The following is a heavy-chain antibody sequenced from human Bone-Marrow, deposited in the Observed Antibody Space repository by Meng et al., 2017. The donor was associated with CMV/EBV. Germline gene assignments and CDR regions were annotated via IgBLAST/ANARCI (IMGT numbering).Heavy chain of an antibody. CDR3: ARGSDFWRGYYLAARYYYGMDV. Sequence: ASVKVFCKASGYTFTSYGISWVRQAPGQGLEWMGWISAYNGNTNYAQKLQGRVTMTTDTSTSTAYMELRSLRSDDTAVYYCARGSDFWRGYYLAARYYYGMDVWGQGTTVTVSS. V-gene: IGHV1-18*01. CDR1: GYTFTSYG. J-gene: IGHJ6*02. CDR2: ISAYNGNT. D-gene: IGHD3-3*01.